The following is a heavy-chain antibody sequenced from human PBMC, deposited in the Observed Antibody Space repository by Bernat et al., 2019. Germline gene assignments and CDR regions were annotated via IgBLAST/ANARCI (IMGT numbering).Heavy chain of an antibody. V-gene: IGHV3-74*01. J-gene: IGHJ4*02. CDR3: ARSRGALVDY. CDR2: INSEGSST. Sequence: EVQLVESGGGLVQSGGSLRLSCASSGFSFSGYWMHWVRQDPGKGLVWVSRINSEGSSTNYADSVKGRFTISRDNAKNTLYLQMNSLRAEDTAVYYCARSRGALVDYWGQGTLVTVSS. CDR1: GFSFSGYW. D-gene: IGHD2-15*01.